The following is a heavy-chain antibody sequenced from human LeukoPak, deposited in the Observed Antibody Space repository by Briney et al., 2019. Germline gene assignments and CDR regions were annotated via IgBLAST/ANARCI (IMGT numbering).Heavy chain of an antibody. Sequence: SETLSLTCAVSGGSISSYYWSWIRQPPGKGLEWIGYVYYSGTTNYNPSLKRRVTISADTSKNQFSLKLSSVTAADTAVYCCARGLSDDGGSPDAFDIWGQGTMVTVSS. V-gene: IGHV4-59*01. CDR3: ARGLSDDGGSPDAFDI. D-gene: IGHD4-23*01. CDR2: VYYSGTT. J-gene: IGHJ3*02. CDR1: GGSISSYY.